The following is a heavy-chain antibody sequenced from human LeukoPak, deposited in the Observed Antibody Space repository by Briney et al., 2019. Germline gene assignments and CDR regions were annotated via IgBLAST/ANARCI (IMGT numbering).Heavy chain of an antibody. D-gene: IGHD3-10*01. V-gene: IGHV3-30-3*01. J-gene: IGHJ4*02. CDR2: ISYHGSNK. CDR1: GFTFGSYA. CDR3: AKDRSAVVRASPMDS. Sequence: GRSLRLSCAASGFTFGSYAMHWVRQAPGKGLEWVAVISYHGSNKYYADSVKGRFTISSDNSKNTLYLHMNNLRPEDTAVYYCAKDRSAVVRASPMDSWGRGTLVIVSS.